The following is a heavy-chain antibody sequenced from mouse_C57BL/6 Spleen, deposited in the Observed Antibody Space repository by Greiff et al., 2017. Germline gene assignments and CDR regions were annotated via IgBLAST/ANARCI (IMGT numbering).Heavy chain of an antibody. Sequence: LVESGAELVKPGASVKLSCTASGFNIKDYYMHWVKQRTEQGLEWIGRIDPEDGETKYAPKFQGKATITADTSSNTASLQLSSLTSEDTAVXYCAGPTVGWYGDVWGTGTTVTVSS. CDR1: GFNIKDYY. V-gene: IGHV14-2*01. D-gene: IGHD1-1*01. J-gene: IGHJ1*03. CDR2: IDPEDGET. CDR3: AGPTVGWYGDV.